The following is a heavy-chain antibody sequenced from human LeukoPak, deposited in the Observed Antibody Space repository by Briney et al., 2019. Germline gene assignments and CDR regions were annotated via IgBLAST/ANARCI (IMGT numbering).Heavy chain of an antibody. D-gene: IGHD2-2*01. CDR1: GYTFTSYT. Sequence: GASVKVSCKASGYTFTSYTISWVRQAPGQGLEWVGWISAYNGNTNYAQKLQGRVTMTTDTSTSTAYMELRSLRSDDTAVYYCARLLCSSTSCYGYFDYWGQGTLVTVSS. CDR3: ARLLCSSTSCYGYFDY. V-gene: IGHV1-18*01. J-gene: IGHJ4*02. CDR2: ISAYNGNT.